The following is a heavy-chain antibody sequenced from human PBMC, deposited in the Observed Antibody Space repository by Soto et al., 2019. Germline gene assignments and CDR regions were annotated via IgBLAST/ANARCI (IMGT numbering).Heavy chain of an antibody. CDR3: AREGTVNMQDFDI. V-gene: IGHV3-33*01. D-gene: IGHD4-17*01. Sequence: GGSLRLSCAASGFTFSSYGMHWVRQAPGKGLEWVAVIWYDGSNKYYADSVKGRFTISRDNSKNTLYLQMNSLRAEDTAVYYCAREGTVNMQDFDIWGQGTMVTVSS. J-gene: IGHJ3*02. CDR1: GFTFSSYG. CDR2: IWYDGSNK.